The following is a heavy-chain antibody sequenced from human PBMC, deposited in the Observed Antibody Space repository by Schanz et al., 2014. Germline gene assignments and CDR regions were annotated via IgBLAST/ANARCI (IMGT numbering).Heavy chain of an antibody. CDR1: GFTFSSYW. CDR3: AKQHIVRGVIYLNWFDS. D-gene: IGHD3-10*01. CDR2: INSVGSNT. V-gene: IGHV3-74*01. J-gene: IGHJ5*01. Sequence: EVQLVESGGGLVQPGGSLRLSCAASGFTFSSYWMHWVRQVPGKGLVWVARINSVGSNTDYADSVTGRFTISRDNAKNTLYLQMNTLRAEDTAGYYCAKQHIVRGVIYLNWFDSWGQGTLVTVSS.